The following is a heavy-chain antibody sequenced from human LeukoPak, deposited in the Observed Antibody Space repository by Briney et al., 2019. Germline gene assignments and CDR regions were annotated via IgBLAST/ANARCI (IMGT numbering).Heavy chain of an antibody. CDR1: GFTFSSYW. CDR2: INSDGSST. D-gene: IGHD6-6*01. Sequence: GGSLRLSCAASGFTFSSYWMHWVRQAPGKGLVWVSRINSDGSSTSYADSEKGRFTISRDNAKNTLYLQMNSLRVEDTAVYYCATSDYSSSYFDYWGQGTPVTVSS. V-gene: IGHV3-74*01. CDR3: ATSDYSSSYFDY. J-gene: IGHJ4*02.